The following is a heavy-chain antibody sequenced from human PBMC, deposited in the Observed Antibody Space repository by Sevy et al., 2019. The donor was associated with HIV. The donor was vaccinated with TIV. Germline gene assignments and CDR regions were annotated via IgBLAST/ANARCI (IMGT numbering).Heavy chain of an antibody. Sequence: GSLRLSCASSGFTFSTYAMTWVRQAPGKGLEWVSVISGSGGSTYYADSVKGRFTISRDNSKNTLYLQMNSLRAEDTAVYYCAKDRVSGTYYTGDFDYWGQGTLVTVSS. J-gene: IGHJ4*02. CDR1: GFTFSTYA. V-gene: IGHV3-23*01. CDR2: ISGSGGST. CDR3: AKDRVSGTYYTGDFDY. D-gene: IGHD3-10*01.